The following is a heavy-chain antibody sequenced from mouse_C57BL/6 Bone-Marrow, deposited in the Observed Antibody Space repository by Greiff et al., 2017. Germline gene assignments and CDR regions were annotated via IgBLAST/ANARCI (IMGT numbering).Heavy chain of an antibody. CDR1: GFNFKDYY. J-gene: IGHJ3*01. CDR3: SISTVGGFAY. D-gene: IGHD1-1*01. CDR2: IDPEDGDT. Sequence: VQLQQSGAELVRPGASVTLSCTASGFNFKDYYLHWVKQRPEQGLEWIGSIDPEDGDTEYAPKFQGKATMTADTSSNTAYLQLSSLTAEDTAVYYCSISTVGGFAYWGQGTLVTVSA. V-gene: IGHV14-1*01.